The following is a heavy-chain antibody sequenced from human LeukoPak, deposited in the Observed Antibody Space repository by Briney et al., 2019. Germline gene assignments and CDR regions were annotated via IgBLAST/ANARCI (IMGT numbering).Heavy chain of an antibody. CDR2: TSPGSPPL. D-gene: IGHD6-6*01. V-gene: IGHV3-21*01. CDR3: ARVVLDHF. CDR1: GFEFSKYT. Sequence: GGSLRLSCAPSGFEFSKYTMSWVRQAPGKGLEWVSSTSPGSPPLPSPHSMRGRFTIPRNNAKTSGYLQMQNLRVENRSTYFCARVVLDHFWGRGTLVTVSS. J-gene: IGHJ4*02.